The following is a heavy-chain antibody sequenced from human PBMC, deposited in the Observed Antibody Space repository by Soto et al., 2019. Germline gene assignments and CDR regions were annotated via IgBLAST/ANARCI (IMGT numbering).Heavy chain of an antibody. V-gene: IGHV3-23*01. CDR3: AKVVYGDYLLRSKFYFDY. Sequence: EVQLLESGGGLVQPGGSLRLSCAASGFTFSSYAMSWVRQAPGKGLEWVSAISGSGGSTYYADSVKGRVTISRDNSKNTLYLQMNSLRAEDTAVYYCAKVVYGDYLLRSKFYFDYWGPGNLVTVSS. D-gene: IGHD4-17*01. CDR2: ISGSGGST. CDR1: GFTFSSYA. J-gene: IGHJ4*02.